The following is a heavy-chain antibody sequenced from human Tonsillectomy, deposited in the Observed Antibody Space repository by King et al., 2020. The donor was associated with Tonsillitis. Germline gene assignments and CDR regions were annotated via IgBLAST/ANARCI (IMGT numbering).Heavy chain of an antibody. CDR3: AKDTVPVYSSAWYYFDY. D-gene: IGHD6-19*01. CDR1: GFTFDDYA. Sequence: VQLVESGGGLVQPGRSLRLSCAASGFTFDDYAMHWVRQAPGKGLEWVSGISWNSGSIGYADSVKGRFTISRDNAKNSLYLQMNSLRPEDTALYYCAKDTVPVYSSAWYYFDYWGQGTLVTVSS. CDR2: ISWNSGSI. J-gene: IGHJ4*02. V-gene: IGHV3-9*01.